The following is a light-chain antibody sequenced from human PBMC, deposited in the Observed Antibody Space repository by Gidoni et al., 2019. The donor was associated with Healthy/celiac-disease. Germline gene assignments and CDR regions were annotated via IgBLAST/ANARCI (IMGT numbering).Light chain of an antibody. J-gene: IGKJ2*01. V-gene: IGKV3-15*01. Sequence: EIVLTQSPATLSVSPGERATLSCRDSQSVSSILAWYQQKPGQASRLLIYGAYTRATGIPARFSGSGSGTEFTLTISSMQSEDFAVDYCQEYNNWTPYTFXXXTKLEIK. CDR2: GAY. CDR1: QSVSSI. CDR3: QEYNNWTPYT.